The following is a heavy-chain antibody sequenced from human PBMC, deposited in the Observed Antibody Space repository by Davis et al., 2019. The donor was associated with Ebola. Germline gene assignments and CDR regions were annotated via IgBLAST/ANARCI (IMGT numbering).Heavy chain of an antibody. J-gene: IGHJ2*01. CDR3: ARDGGIAVLTFDL. D-gene: IGHD6-19*01. Sequence: PGGSLRLSCAASGFTFSTYSMSWVRQAPGKGLEWVSSISSDSDYIYYADSAKGRLTISRDNAKNSLYLQMNSLRAEETAVYYCARDGGIAVLTFDLWGRGTLVTVSS. V-gene: IGHV3-21*01. CDR1: GFTFSTYS. CDR2: ISSDSDYI.